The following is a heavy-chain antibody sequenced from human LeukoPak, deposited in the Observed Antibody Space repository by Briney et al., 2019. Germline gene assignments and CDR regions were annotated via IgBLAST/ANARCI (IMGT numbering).Heavy chain of an antibody. CDR2: IYYSGST. CDR3: ARVGDFWSGYYNVAYYFDY. D-gene: IGHD3-3*01. CDR1: GGSISSYY. Sequence: SETLSLTCTVSGGSISSYYWSWIRQPPGKGLEWIGYIYYSGSTNYNPSLKSRVTISVDTSKNQFSLKLSSVTAADTAVYYCARVGDFWSGYYNVAYYFDYWGQGTLVTVSS. V-gene: IGHV4-59*01. J-gene: IGHJ4*02.